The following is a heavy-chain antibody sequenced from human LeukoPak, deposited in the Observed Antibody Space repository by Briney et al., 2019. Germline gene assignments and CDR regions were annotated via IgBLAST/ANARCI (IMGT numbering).Heavy chain of an antibody. Sequence: SETLSLTCAVYGGSFSGYYWSWIRQPPGKGLEWIGEINHSGSTNHNPSLKSRVTISVDTSKNQFSLKLSSVTAADTAVYYCARGVVAAAGRTFDFWGQGTLVTVSS. CDR3: ARGVVAAAGRTFDF. CDR1: GGSFSGYY. CDR2: INHSGST. D-gene: IGHD6-13*01. V-gene: IGHV4-34*01. J-gene: IGHJ4*02.